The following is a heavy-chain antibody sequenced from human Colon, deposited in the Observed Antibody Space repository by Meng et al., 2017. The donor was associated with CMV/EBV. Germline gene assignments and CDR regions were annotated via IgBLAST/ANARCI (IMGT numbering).Heavy chain of an antibody. CDR2: TNQDGSES. Sequence: GESLKISCVVSGHTFTTYWMTWVRQAPGKGLEWVANTNQDGSESYYVDSVKGRFTISRDNRNASLYLQMNSLRVEDTAVYYCGKDDFWSDYKTPILIYGVDVWGQGTTVTVSS. J-gene: IGHJ6*02. D-gene: IGHD3-3*01. CDR3: GKDDFWSDYKTPILIYGVDV. V-gene: IGHV3-7*01. CDR1: GHTFTTYW.